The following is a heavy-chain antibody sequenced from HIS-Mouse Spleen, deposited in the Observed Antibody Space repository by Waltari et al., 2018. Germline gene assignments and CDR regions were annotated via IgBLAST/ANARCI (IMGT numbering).Heavy chain of an antibody. Sequence: QVQLVESGGGVVQPGRSLRLSCAASGFTFSSYAIPWVRQAPGKGLEWVAVISYDGSNKYYADSVKGRFTISRDNSKNTLYLQMNSLRAEDTAVYYCARDHRNNWAIRDWGQGTLVTVSS. D-gene: IGHD1-20*01. V-gene: IGHV3-30-3*01. CDR2: ISYDGSNK. J-gene: IGHJ4*02. CDR1: GFTFSSYA. CDR3: ARDHRNNWAIRD.